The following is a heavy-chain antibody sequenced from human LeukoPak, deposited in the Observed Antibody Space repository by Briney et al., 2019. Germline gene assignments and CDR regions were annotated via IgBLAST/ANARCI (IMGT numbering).Heavy chain of an antibody. CDR2: ISGSGGST. J-gene: IGHJ3*02. CDR3: AKTKEPSSITMIGDAFDI. Sequence: GGTLRLSCAASGFTFSSYAMNWGRQAPGKGLELVSAISGSGGSTYYADSVKGRFTISRDNSKNTLYLQMNSLRAEDTAVYYCAKTKEPSSITMIGDAFDIWGQGTMVTVSS. V-gene: IGHV3-23*01. CDR1: GFTFSSYA. D-gene: IGHD3-22*01.